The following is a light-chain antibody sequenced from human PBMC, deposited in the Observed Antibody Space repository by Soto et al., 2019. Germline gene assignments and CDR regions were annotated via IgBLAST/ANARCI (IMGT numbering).Light chain of an antibody. J-gene: IGKJ4*01. Sequence: EIVLTQSPATLSLSPGERATLSCGASQSIRSSYLAWYQQKPGLAPRLLIYDASSRATGIPDRFSGSGSGTDFTLTINRLEPEDFAVYYCQQYESSSLTFGGGTKVEIK. V-gene: IGKV3D-20*01. CDR3: QQYESSSLT. CDR1: QSIRSSY. CDR2: DAS.